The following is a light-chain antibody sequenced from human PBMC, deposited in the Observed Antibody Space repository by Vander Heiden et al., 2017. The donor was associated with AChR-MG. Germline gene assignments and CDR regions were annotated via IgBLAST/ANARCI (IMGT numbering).Light chain of an antibody. Sequence: QSVLTQPPSASGTPGQRVTVPCSGSSSNIGSNTFNWYQHLPGPAPKLLIYINNQRPSGVPDRFSCSTAGTSASLATSGLQAEDEAYYYCAAWDDSLNGGVFGGGTKLTVL. V-gene: IGLV1-44*01. CDR3: AAWDDSLNGGV. CDR1: SSNIGSNT. J-gene: IGLJ2*01. CDR2: INN.